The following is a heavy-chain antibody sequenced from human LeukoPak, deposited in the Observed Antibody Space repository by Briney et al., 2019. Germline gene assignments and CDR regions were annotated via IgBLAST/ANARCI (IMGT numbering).Heavy chain of an antibody. CDR3: ATTRWGYSSSWYTFDY. D-gene: IGHD6-13*01. J-gene: IGHJ4*02. V-gene: IGHV4-59*08. CDR1: GGSISSYY. Sequence: SETLSLTCTVSGGSISSYYWSWIRQPPGKGLEWIGYIYYSGSTNYNPSLKSRVTISVDTSKNQFSLKLSPVTAADTAVYYCATTRWGYSSSWYTFDYWGQGTLVTVSS. CDR2: IYYSGST.